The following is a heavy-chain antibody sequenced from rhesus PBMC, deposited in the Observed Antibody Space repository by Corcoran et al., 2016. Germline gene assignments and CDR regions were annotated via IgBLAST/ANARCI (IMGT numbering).Heavy chain of an antibody. V-gene: IGHV4-76*01. J-gene: IGHJ4*01. D-gene: IGHD3-3*01. Sequence: QVQLQESGPGVVKPSETLSLTCAVSGGSISSGYDWSWIRQPPGKGLEWIGYIYGSSGSTNYNPSLKKRVTISKDASKNQFSLKLSSVTAADTAVYYCAIAYNFWTAIDYWGQGVLVTVSS. CDR3: AIAYNFWTAIDY. CDR2: IYGSSGST. CDR1: GGSISSGYD.